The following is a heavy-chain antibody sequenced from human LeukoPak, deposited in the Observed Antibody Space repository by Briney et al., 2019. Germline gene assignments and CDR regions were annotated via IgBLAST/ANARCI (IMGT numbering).Heavy chain of an antibody. CDR1: GFTFSSYA. J-gene: IGHJ6*03. Sequence: PRGSLRLSCAASGFTFSSYAMSWVRQAPGKGLEWVSAISGSGGSTYYADSVKGRFTISRDNSKNTLYLQMNSLRAEDTAVYYCAKGHGSSWYNYYYYMDVWGKGTTVTVSS. CDR2: ISGSGGST. D-gene: IGHD6-13*01. V-gene: IGHV3-23*01. CDR3: AKGHGSSWYNYYYYMDV.